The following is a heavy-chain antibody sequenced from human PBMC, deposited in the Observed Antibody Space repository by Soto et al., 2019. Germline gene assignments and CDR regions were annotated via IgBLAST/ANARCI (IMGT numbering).Heavy chain of an antibody. CDR1: GGSISSSNW. V-gene: IGHV4-4*02. Sequence: QVQLQESGPGLVKPSGTLSLTGAVSGGSISSSNWWSWVRQPPGKGLEWIGEIYHSGSTNYNPSFKSRVAMSVDKSKNQFSLKLNSVTAADTALYYCERTSTSGTRFDYWGQGTLVTVSS. J-gene: IGHJ4*02. CDR2: IYHSGST. CDR3: ERTSTSGTRFDY. D-gene: IGHD1-1*01.